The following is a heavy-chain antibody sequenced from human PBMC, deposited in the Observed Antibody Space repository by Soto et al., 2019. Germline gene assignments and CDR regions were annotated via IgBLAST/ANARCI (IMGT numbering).Heavy chain of an antibody. CDR2: FYYSGST. CDR1: GGSINSGGYY. D-gene: IGHD3-22*01. Sequence: PSETLSLTCTVSGGSINSGGYYWSWIRQHPGKGLEWIGYFYYSGSTYYNPSLKSRVTISVDTSKNQFSLKLSSVTAADTAVDFCARAPGSAYYPYYFDYWGQGTLVTVSS. J-gene: IGHJ4*02. CDR3: ARAPGSAYYPYYFDY. V-gene: IGHV4-31*03.